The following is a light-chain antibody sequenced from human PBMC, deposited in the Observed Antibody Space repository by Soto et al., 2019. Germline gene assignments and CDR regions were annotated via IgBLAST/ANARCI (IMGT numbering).Light chain of an antibody. CDR2: GDS. CDR3: ISYTGSSTSYV. J-gene: IGLJ1*01. CDR1: RSDIGSYNY. V-gene: IGLV2-14*01. Sequence: QSVLTQPASVSGSPGQSITISCSGTRSDIGSYNYVAWYQQFPGKTPKILIYGDSNRPSGVSSRFSGSKSANTASLTISGLQAEDEADYYCISYTGSSTSYVFGSGTKVTVL.